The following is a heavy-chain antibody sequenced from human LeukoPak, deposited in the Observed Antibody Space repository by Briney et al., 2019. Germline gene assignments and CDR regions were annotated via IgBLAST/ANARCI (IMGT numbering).Heavy chain of an antibody. CDR3: ARGVRYCTTPTCSTPFDY. J-gene: IGHJ4*02. V-gene: IGHV3-66*01. CDR2: VYSGGLT. D-gene: IGHD2-2*01. Sequence: GGSLRLSCAASGFIVSDNYMSWVRQAPGKGLEWVSTVYSGGLTFYADPVKGRFTISRDNSKNTLYLQMNSLRAEDTAVYYCARGVRYCTTPTCSTPFDYWGQGTLVTVSS. CDR1: GFIVSDNY.